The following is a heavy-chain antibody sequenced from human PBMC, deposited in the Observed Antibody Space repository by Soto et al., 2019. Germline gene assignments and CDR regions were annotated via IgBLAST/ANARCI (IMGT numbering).Heavy chain of an antibody. D-gene: IGHD3-10*01. CDR1: GYNFILHG. CDR3: ARVWYDGNSGAFDI. Sequence: QGQLVQSVGEVKKPGASLKVSCKASGYNFILHGISWVRQAPGQGLEWMGWISAYNGNTNYAQNFQDRVTMTTDPSTSTVNRELRSLRSDDTAVYYCARVWYDGNSGAFDIWGPGTKGTVSS. V-gene: IGHV1-18*01. CDR2: ISAYNGNT. J-gene: IGHJ3*02.